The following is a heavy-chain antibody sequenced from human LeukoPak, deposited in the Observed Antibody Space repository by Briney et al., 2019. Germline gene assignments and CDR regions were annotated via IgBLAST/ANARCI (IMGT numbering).Heavy chain of an antibody. V-gene: IGHV3-23*01. CDR2: ISGSGGST. Sequence: GGSLRLSCAVSGFTFSTYDMSWVRQAPGKGLGWVSAISGSGGSTYYADSVKGRSTISRDNSKNTLYLQLKSLRAEDTAVYYCAKDSSSGTYFDYWGQGTLVTVSS. CDR3: AKDSSSGTYFDY. D-gene: IGHD1-26*01. CDR1: GFTFSTYD. J-gene: IGHJ4*02.